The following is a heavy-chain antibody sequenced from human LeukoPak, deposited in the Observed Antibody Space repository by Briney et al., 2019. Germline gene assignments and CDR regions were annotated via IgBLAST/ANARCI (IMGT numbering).Heavy chain of an antibody. CDR2: IYYSGST. D-gene: IGHD3-16*02. V-gene: IGHV4-59*12. CDR1: GGSISSYY. Sequence: SETLSLTCTVSGGSISSYYWSWIRQPPGKGLEWIGYIYYSGSTNYNPSLKSRVTISVDTSKNQFSLKLSSVTAADTAVYYCARLVRLRLGELSQTDDYWGQGTLVTVSS. CDR3: ARLVRLRLGELSQTDDY. J-gene: IGHJ4*02.